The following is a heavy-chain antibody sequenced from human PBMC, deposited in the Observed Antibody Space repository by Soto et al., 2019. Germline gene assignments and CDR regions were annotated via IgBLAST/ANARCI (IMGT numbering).Heavy chain of an antibody. CDR2: ISYDGSNK. Sequence: QVQLVESGGGVVQPGRSLRLSCAASGFTFSSYGMHWVRQAPGKGLEWVAVISYDGSNKYYADSVKGRFTISRDNSKNTLYLQMNSLRAEDTAVYYCAKDDNGVVYASGIDYWGQGTLVTVSS. J-gene: IGHJ4*02. D-gene: IGHD2-8*02. V-gene: IGHV3-30*18. CDR3: AKDDNGVVYASGIDY. CDR1: GFTFSSYG.